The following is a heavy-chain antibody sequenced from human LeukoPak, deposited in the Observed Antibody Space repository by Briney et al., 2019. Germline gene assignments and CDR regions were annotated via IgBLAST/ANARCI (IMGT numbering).Heavy chain of an antibody. CDR1: GFTSRSSG. D-gene: IGHD1-26*01. J-gene: IGHJ4*02. V-gene: IGHV3-33*01. CDR2: IWYDGSNK. Sequence: GRSLRLSCAASGFTSRSSGMQCGRQAPGKGLEWVAVIWYDGSNKYYADSAKGRFTISRDNSKNTLYLQMNSLRAEDTAVYYCARDRGDSGSYYSASWGQGTLVTVSS. CDR3: ARDRGDSGSYYSAS.